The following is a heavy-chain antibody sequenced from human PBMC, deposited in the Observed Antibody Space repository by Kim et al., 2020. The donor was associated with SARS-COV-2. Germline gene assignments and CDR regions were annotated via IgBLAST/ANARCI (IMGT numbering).Heavy chain of an antibody. Sequence: YNPSLKSRVTISVDTSKNQFSLKLSSVTAADTAVYYCASLSGSPNTNGDYWGQGTLVTVSS. J-gene: IGHJ4*02. CDR3: ASLSGSPNTNGDY. D-gene: IGHD3-3*01. V-gene: IGHV4-39*01.